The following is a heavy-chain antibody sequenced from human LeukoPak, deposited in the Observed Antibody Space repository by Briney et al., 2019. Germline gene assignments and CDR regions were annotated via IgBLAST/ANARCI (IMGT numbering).Heavy chain of an antibody. CDR1: GYTFTGYY. J-gene: IGHJ6*02. CDR2: INPNSGGT. V-gene: IGHV1-2*02. CDR3: ASRIAAALYYYGMDV. Sequence: ASVTVSCKASGYTFTGYYMHWVRQAPGQGLEWMGWINPNSGGTNYAQKFQGRVTMTRDTSISTAYMELSRLRSDDTAVYYCASRIAAALYYYGMDVWGQGTTVTVSS. D-gene: IGHD6-13*01.